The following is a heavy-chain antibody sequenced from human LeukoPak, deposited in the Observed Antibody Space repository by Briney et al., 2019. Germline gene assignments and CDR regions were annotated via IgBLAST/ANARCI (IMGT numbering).Heavy chain of an antibody. CDR1: GGSFSGYS. J-gene: IGHJ6*02. CDR2: INHSGST. Sequence: SETLSLTCAVYGGSFSGYSWSWIRQPPGKGLEWIGEINHSGSTNYNPSLKSRVTISVDTSKNQFSLKLSSVTAADTAVYYCARLWAQQLSHFGVYYYYGMDVWGQGTTVTVSS. V-gene: IGHV4-34*01. D-gene: IGHD6-13*01. CDR3: ARLWAQQLSHFGVYYYYGMDV.